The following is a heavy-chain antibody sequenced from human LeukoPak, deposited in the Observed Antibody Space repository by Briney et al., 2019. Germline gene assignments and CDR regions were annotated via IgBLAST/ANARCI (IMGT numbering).Heavy chain of an antibody. Sequence: ASVKVSCKASGYTFTGYYMHWVRQAPGQGLEWMGWINPNSGGTNYAQNFQGRVTMTRDTSISTAYMELSRLRSDDTAVYYCARDHGLLRRSTRLSDAFDIWGQGTMVTVSS. CDR2: INPNSGGT. J-gene: IGHJ3*02. CDR3: ARDHGLLRRSTRLSDAFDI. D-gene: IGHD2/OR15-2a*01. CDR1: GYTFTGYY. V-gene: IGHV1-2*02.